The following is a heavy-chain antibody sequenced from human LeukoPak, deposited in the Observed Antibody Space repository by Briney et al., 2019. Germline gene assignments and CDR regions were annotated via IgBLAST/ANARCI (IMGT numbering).Heavy chain of an antibody. V-gene: IGHV3-48*04. CDR2: ISSSGGTI. CDR3: AELGITMIGGV. CDR1: GFTFSTYI. Sequence: PGGSLRLSCAASGFTFSTYIMNWVRQAPGKGLEWVSYISSSGGTIYYADSVKGRFTISRDNAKNSLYLQMNSLRAEDTAVYYCAELGITMIGGVWGKGTTVTISS. D-gene: IGHD3-10*02. J-gene: IGHJ6*04.